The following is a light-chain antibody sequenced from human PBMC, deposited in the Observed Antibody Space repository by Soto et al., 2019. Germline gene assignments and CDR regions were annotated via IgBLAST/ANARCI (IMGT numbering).Light chain of an antibody. V-gene: IGKV1-12*01. CDR3: QQANSRLT. Sequence: DIPLTQSPSSVSASVGDRVTITCRASQDISRWLVWYQQKPGKAPNPLIHAASSLQSGVPSRFSGTGSGTDFTLTISSLQPEDFATYYCQQANSRLTFGGGTKVEIK. CDR1: QDISRW. J-gene: IGKJ4*01. CDR2: AAS.